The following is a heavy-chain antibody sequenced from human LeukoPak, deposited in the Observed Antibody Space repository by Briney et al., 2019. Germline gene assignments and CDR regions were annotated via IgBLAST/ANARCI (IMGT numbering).Heavy chain of an antibody. D-gene: IGHD6-19*01. CDR1: GGSFSGYH. CDR2: INHSGST. CDR3: ARVIAVAGTGSFRLRRQSHFDY. J-gene: IGHJ4*02. V-gene: IGHV4-34*01. Sequence: NSSETLSLTCAVYGGSFSGYHWSWIRQPPGKGLEWIGEINHSGSTNYNPSLKSRVTISVDTSKNQFSLKLSSVTAADTAVYYCARVIAVAGTGSFRLRRQSHFDYWGQGTLVTVSS.